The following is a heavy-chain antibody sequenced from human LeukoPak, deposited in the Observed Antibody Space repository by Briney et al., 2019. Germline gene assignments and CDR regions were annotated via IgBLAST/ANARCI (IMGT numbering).Heavy chain of an antibody. CDR1: GFTFSSYA. Sequence: GGPLRLSCAASGFTFSSYAMSWVRQAPGKGLEWVSAISGSGGSTYYADSVKGRFTISRDNSKNTLYLQMNSLRAEDTAVYYCAKDRTQLGEGWFDPWGQGTLVTVSS. CDR2: ISGSGGST. CDR3: AKDRTQLGEGWFDP. D-gene: IGHD6-6*01. V-gene: IGHV3-23*01. J-gene: IGHJ5*02.